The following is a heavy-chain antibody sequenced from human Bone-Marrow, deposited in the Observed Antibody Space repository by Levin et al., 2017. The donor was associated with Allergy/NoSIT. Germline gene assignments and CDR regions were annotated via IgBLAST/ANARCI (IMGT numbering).Heavy chain of an antibody. CDR3: ARYCSGASCYGGMDV. D-gene: IGHD2-15*01. J-gene: IGHJ6*02. CDR1: GFTFSIYA. V-gene: IGHV3-23*01. Sequence: GESLKISCAASGFTFSIYAMNWVRQVPGKGLEWVSRIGGSGAGTYYTDSVKGRFTISRDNSKNTLFLQMNSLRVEDTAVYYCARYCSGASCYGGMDVWGQGTTVTVSS. CDR2: IGGSGAGT.